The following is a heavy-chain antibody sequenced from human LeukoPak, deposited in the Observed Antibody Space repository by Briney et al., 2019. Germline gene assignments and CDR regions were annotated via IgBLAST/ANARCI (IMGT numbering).Heavy chain of an antibody. CDR1: GYTFTSYY. D-gene: IGHD5-24*01. Sequence: GASVKVSCKASGYTFTSYYMHWVRQAPGQGLEWMGIINPGGDSTDYAQKFQGRVTMTSDTSARTVYMELSSLRSEDTAIYYCARIRDGYNDAYDIWGHGTVVTVPS. CDR3: ARIRDGYNDAYDI. CDR2: INPGGDST. V-gene: IGHV1-46*01. J-gene: IGHJ3*02.